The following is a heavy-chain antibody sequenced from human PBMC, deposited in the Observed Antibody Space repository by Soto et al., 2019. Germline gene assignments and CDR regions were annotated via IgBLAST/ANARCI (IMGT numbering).Heavy chain of an antibody. CDR1: GGSISSGGYY. CDR2: IYYSGST. D-gene: IGHD4-17*01. V-gene: IGHV4-31*03. CDR3: ARDRTTVVWYYYYGMDV. J-gene: IGHJ6*02. Sequence: QVQLQESGPGLVKPSQTLSLTCTVSGGSISSGGYYWSWIRQHPGKGLEWIGYIYYSGSTYYNPSLKSRVTISVDTSKNQFSLKLSSVTAADTAVYYCARDRTTVVWYYYYGMDVWGQGTTVTVSS.